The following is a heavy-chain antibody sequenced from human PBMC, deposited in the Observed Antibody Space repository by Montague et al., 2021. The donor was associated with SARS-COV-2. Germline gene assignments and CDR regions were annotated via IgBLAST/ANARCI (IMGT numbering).Heavy chain of an antibody. CDR2: IYHSGST. CDR3: ARVKWELSVGNVFDT. CDR1: GGSISSSSYY. V-gene: IGHV4-39*01. D-gene: IGHD1-26*01. J-gene: IGHJ3*02. Sequence: SETLSLTCTVSGGSISSSSYYWAWIRQPPGKGLEWIGGIYHSGSTFYNPSLKSRVSMSVDTSKNQFSLKLSPVTAADTAMYYCARVKWELSVGNVFDTWGQGTMVTVSS.